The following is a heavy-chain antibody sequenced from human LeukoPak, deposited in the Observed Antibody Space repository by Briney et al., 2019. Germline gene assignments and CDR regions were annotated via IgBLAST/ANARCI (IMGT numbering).Heavy chain of an antibody. CDR3: AREHDYDFWN. D-gene: IGHD3-3*01. J-gene: IGHJ4*02. V-gene: IGHV3-53*01. CDR2: IYSGGST. CDR1: GFTVSSNY. Sequence: GGSLRLSCAASGFTVSSNYMSWVRQAPGKGLEWASVIYSGGSTYYADSVKGRFTISRDNSKNTLYLQMNSLRAEDTAVYYCAREHDYDFWNWGQGTLVTVSS.